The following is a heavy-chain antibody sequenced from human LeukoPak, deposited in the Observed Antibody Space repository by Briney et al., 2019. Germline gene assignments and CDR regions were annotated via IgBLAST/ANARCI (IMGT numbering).Heavy chain of an antibody. V-gene: IGHV4-38-2*01. CDR3: ARMANWLPDY. CDR2: IYHSGGT. Sequence: SETLSPTCAVSGYSISSGYYWGWIRQPPGKGLEWIGSIYHSGGTYYNPSPKSRVTISVDTSKNQCSLKLSSVTAADTAVYYCARMANWLPDYWGQGSLVTVSS. CDR1: GYSISSGYY. D-gene: IGHD7-27*01. J-gene: IGHJ4*02.